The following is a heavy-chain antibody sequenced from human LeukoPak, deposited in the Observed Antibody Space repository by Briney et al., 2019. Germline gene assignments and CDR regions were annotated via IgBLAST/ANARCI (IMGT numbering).Heavy chain of an antibody. V-gene: IGHV4-34*01. D-gene: IGHD1-1*01. J-gene: IGHJ3*02. CDR1: GGSFSGYY. CDR3: SRYRIGYAFDI. Sequence: SETLSLTCAVYGGSFSGYYWSWIRQPPGKGLEWIGEINHSGSTNYNPSLKSRVTISVDTSKNQFSLKLSSVTAADTAVYYCSRYRIGYAFDIWGQGTMVTVSS. CDR2: INHSGST.